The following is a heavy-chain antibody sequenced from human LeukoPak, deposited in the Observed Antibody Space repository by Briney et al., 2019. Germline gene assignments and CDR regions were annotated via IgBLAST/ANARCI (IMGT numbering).Heavy chain of an antibody. Sequence: GGSLRLSCAASGFTFSIYGMSWVRQAPGKGLEWVSSITSRGESTWYVDSVKGRFTITRDNSENTLYLQMNSLRAEDTAVYYCARDRPNYYGSDGHYYRRDGDYWGRGTLVSVSS. CDR3: ARDRPNYYGSDGHYYRRDGDY. V-gene: IGHV3-23*01. CDR2: ITSRGEST. D-gene: IGHD3-22*01. J-gene: IGHJ4*02. CDR1: GFTFSIYG.